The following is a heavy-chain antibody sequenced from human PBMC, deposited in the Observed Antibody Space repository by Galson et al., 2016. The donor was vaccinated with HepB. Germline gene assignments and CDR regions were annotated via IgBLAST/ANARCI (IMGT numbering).Heavy chain of an antibody. CDR3: ARIQDPYGAFDY. CDR2: IFSNDEK. CDR1: GFSLSNTRMR. Sequence: PALVKPTQTLTLTCTVSGFSLSNTRMRVSWVRQPPGKALEWLAHIFSNDEKSYSTSLKSRLTIFKDTPNMDPVDTATYYCARIQDPYGAFDYWGQGTLVTVSS. D-gene: IGHD4-17*01. V-gene: IGHV2-26*01. J-gene: IGHJ4*02.